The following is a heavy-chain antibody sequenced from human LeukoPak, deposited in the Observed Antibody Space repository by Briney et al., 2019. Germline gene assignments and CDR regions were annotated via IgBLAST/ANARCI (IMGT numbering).Heavy chain of an antibody. J-gene: IGHJ4*02. CDR2: MKRDGSEK. Sequence: GGSLRLSCAASGFTFSSYWMSWVRQAPGKGLEWVANMKRDGSEKYYGDSVKGRFTISRDNAKNSLYLQMNNLRAEDTAVYYCARDKEAAVDFWSGYYPLWGQGTLVTVSS. CDR3: ARDKEAAVDFWSGYYPL. D-gene: IGHD3-3*01. CDR1: GFTFSSYW. V-gene: IGHV3-7*01.